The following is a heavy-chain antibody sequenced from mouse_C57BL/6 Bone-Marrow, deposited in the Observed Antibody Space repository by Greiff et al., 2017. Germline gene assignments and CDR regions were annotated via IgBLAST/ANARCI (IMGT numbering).Heavy chain of an antibody. CDR3: ARWSSSFAY. J-gene: IGHJ3*01. CDR2: FDPNSGGT. Sequence: QVQLQQPGAELVKPGASVKLSCKASGYTFTSYWMHWVKQRPGRGLEWIGRFDPNSGGTKYNEKFKSKATLTVDKPSSTAYRQLSSLTSEDSAVYYGARWSSSFAYWGQGTLVTVSA. V-gene: IGHV1-72*01. CDR1: GYTFTSYW. D-gene: IGHD1-1*01.